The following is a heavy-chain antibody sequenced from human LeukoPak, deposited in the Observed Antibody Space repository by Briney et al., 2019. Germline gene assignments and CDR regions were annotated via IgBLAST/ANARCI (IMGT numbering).Heavy chain of an antibody. CDR3: RRGRDY. J-gene: IGHJ4*02. CDR2: ISSSGNTI. Sequence: PGGSLRLSCAASGFTFSDYEMNWVRQAPGKGLEWVSYISSSGNTIYYADSVRGRFTISRDSAKNSLYLQMNSLRAEDTAVYYCRRGRDYWGQGTLVTVSS. V-gene: IGHV3-48*03. CDR1: GFTFSDYE.